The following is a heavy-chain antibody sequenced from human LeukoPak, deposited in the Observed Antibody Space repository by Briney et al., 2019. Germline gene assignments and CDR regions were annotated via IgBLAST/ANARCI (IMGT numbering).Heavy chain of an antibody. CDR3: ARVAGNAGLGAFDI. CDR1: GYTFTGYY. CDR2: INPNSGDT. V-gene: IGHV1-2*02. J-gene: IGHJ3*02. D-gene: IGHD4-23*01. Sequence: GASVKLSCEASGYTFTGYYMHWVRQAPGQGLGWMGWINPNSGDTNYAQKFQGRVTMTRDTSISTAYMELSRLRSDDTAVYYCARVAGNAGLGAFDIWGQGTMVTVPS.